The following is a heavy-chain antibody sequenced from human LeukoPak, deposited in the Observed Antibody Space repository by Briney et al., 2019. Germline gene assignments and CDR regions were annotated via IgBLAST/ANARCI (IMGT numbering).Heavy chain of an antibody. CDR1: GVTFSSDA. CDR3: AKDVRRDGYNYFDY. V-gene: IGHV3-23*01. D-gene: IGHD5-24*01. J-gene: IGHJ4*02. CDR2: ISGSGGRT. Sequence: PGGSLRLSWAASGVTFSSDAMSWVRQAPGEGVEWVSAISGSGGRTYYADSVKGGFTISRDNSKNTLYLQMNSLRAEDTAVYYCAKDVRRDGYNYFDYWGQGTLVTVSS.